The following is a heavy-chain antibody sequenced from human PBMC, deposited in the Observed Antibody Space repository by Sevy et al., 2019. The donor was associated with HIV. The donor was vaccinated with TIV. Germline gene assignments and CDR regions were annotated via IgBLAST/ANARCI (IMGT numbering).Heavy chain of an antibody. Sequence: SETLSLTCTVSGGSITTYYWSWIRQPPGKGLEWIGYIHYSGRTNYNPSLKSRLTISVGTSKNQFSLKLTSVTAADTAVYYCAGEATGAFDYWGQGTLVTVSS. CDR2: IHYSGRT. CDR3: AGEATGAFDY. V-gene: IGHV4-59*01. D-gene: IGHD5-12*01. CDR1: GGSITTYY. J-gene: IGHJ4*02.